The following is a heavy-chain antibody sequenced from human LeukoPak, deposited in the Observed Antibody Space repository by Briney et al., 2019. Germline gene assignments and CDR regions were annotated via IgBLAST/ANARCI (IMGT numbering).Heavy chain of an antibody. CDR1: GYTFTGYY. CDR2: INPNSGGT. Sequence: ASVKVSCKASGYTFTGYYMHWVRQAPGQGLEWMGRINPNSGGTNYAQKFQGRVTMARDTSISTAYMELSRLRSDDTAVYYCGRDPTGGYSSGWYLKGGYYFDYWGQGTLVTVSS. CDR3: GRDPTGGYSSGWYLKGGYYFDY. J-gene: IGHJ4*02. D-gene: IGHD6-19*01. V-gene: IGHV1-2*06.